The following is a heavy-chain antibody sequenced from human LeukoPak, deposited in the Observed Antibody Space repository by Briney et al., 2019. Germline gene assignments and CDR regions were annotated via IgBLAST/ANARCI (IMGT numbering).Heavy chain of an antibody. Sequence: PGGSLRLSCAASGFTFSSHGMHWVRQAPGKGLEWVAVISYDGSNKYYADSVKGRFTISRDNANNTLYLQMNSLRPEDTALYHCAKDKDFWSGYYRGVPYYYGLDVWGQGTTVTVSS. CDR1: GFTFSSHG. CDR2: ISYDGSNK. J-gene: IGHJ6*02. V-gene: IGHV3-30*18. D-gene: IGHD3-3*01. CDR3: AKDKDFWSGYYRGVPYYYGLDV.